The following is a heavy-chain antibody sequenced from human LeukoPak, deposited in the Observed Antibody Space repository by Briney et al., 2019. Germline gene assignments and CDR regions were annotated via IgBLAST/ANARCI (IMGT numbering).Heavy chain of an antibody. CDR3: AREIAASGSYYYYYYYIDV. J-gene: IGHJ6*03. Sequence: SETLSLTCTVSGGSISSYYWSWIRQPPGKGLEWIGYIYYSGSTNYNPSLKSRVTISVDTSKNQFSLKLSSVTAADTAVYYCAREIAASGSYYYYYYYIDVWGKGTTVTVSS. V-gene: IGHV4-59*01. D-gene: IGHD6-13*01. CDR2: IYYSGST. CDR1: GGSISSYY.